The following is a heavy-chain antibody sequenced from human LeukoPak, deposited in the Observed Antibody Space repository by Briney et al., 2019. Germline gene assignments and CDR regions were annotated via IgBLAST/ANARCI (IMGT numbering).Heavy chain of an antibody. CDR2: TSHSGITT. CDR3: GKPVTGSIFDY. CDR1: GFSFNDFD. Sequence: GGSLRLPCTASGFSFNDFDMNWVPQAQGKGLEWVSHTSHSGITTHYGDSVKGRVTISRDNSKSTLHLQMNSLRAEDTAVYYWGKPVTGSIFDYWGRGTLVTVSS. V-gene: IGHV3-23*01. J-gene: IGHJ4*02. D-gene: IGHD6-19*01.